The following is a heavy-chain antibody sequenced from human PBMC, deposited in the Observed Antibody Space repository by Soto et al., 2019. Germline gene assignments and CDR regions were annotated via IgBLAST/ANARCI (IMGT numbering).Heavy chain of an antibody. D-gene: IGHD4-17*01. CDR2: INAGNGNT. V-gene: IGHV1-3*01. Sequence: ASVQVSCKASGYTFSSYLLHWVRQAPGQRHEWMGWINAGNGNTKYSQKFQGRVTITRDTSASTAYMELSSLRSEDTAVYYCASSRILYGDYGPYYYGMDVWGQGTTVTVSS. CDR1: GYTFSSYL. J-gene: IGHJ6*02. CDR3: ASSRILYGDYGPYYYGMDV.